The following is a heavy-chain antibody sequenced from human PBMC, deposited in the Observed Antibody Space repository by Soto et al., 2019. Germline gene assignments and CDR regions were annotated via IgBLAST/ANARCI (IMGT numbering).Heavy chain of an antibody. CDR1: GGSMSGNY. D-gene: IGHD6-19*01. CDR2: IYYSGNT. CDR3: GRGGWSIDY. V-gene: IGHV4-59*01. Sequence: SETLSLTCTVSGGSMSGNYWSWIRQPPGKGLEWIGYIYYSGNTNYNSSLESRVTISVDTSKNQFSLKLTSVTAADTAVYFCGRGGWSIDYWGQGTSVTVSS. J-gene: IGHJ4*02.